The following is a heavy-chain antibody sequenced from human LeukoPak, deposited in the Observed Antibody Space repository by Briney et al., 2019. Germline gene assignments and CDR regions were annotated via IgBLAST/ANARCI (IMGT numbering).Heavy chain of an antibody. CDR1: GGSISSGSYY. D-gene: IGHD2-2*02. V-gene: IGHV4-61*02. Sequence: PSETLSLTCTVSGGSISSGSYYWSWIRQPAGKGLEWIGRIYTSGSTNYNPSLKSRVTISVDTSKNQFSLKLSSVTAADTAVYYCARAPPAAINWFDPWGQGTLVTVSS. J-gene: IGHJ5*02. CDR2: IYTSGST. CDR3: ARAPPAAINWFDP.